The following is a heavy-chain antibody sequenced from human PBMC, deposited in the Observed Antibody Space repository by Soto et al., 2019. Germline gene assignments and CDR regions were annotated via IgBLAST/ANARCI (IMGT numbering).Heavy chain of an antibody. Sequence: SETLSLTCTVSGGSISSGGYYWSWIRQHTGKGLEWIGYIYYSGSTYYNPSLKSRVTISVDTSKNQFSLKLSSVTAADTAVYYCACHMVGRFVFDPWGQGTLVTVSS. D-gene: IGHD2-21*01. CDR1: GGSISSGGYY. CDR2: IYYSGST. J-gene: IGHJ5*02. V-gene: IGHV4-31*03. CDR3: ACHMVGRFVFDP.